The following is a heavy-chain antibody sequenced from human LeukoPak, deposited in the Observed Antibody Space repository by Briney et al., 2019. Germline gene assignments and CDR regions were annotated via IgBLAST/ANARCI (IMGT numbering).Heavy chain of an antibody. Sequence: GGSLRLSCAASGFTFSSYTMNWVRQAPGKGPEWVSSICSTRTYICYADSLKGRFTISGDNAKNSLYLQMDSLRAEDTAAYYCARGFGGYCSSTSCLVTIDYWGQGTLVTVSS. CDR1: GFTFSSYT. CDR2: ICSTRTYI. D-gene: IGHD2-2*01. CDR3: ARGFGGYCSSTSCLVTIDY. J-gene: IGHJ4*02. V-gene: IGHV3-21*01.